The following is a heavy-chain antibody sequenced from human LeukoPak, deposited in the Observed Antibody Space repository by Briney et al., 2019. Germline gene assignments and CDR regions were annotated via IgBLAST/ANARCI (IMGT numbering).Heavy chain of an antibody. Sequence: GGSLRLSCAASGFTFSSYAMSWVRQAPGKGLEWVSAISGSGGSTYYADSVKGRFTISRDNSKNTLYLQMYSLRAEDTAVYYCAKRYYGSGSPFDYWGQGTLVTVSS. CDR2: ISGSGGST. CDR3: AKRYYGSGSPFDY. D-gene: IGHD3-10*01. J-gene: IGHJ4*02. CDR1: GFTFSSYA. V-gene: IGHV3-23*01.